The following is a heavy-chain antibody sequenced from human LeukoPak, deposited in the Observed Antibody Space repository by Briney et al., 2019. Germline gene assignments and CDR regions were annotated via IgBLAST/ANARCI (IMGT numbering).Heavy chain of an antibody. V-gene: IGHV3-30*02. J-gene: IGHJ4*02. CDR1: GFIFSSYG. Sequence: GGSLRLSCAASGFIFSSYGMHWVRQTPGKGLEWVAFIRYDGNNKYYADSVKGRFTVSRDNSKNTLYLQMNSLRPEDTAMYYCAKRVGHFDWLSPFDNWGQGTLVTVSS. CDR2: IRYDGNNK. D-gene: IGHD3-9*01. CDR3: AKRVGHFDWLSPFDN.